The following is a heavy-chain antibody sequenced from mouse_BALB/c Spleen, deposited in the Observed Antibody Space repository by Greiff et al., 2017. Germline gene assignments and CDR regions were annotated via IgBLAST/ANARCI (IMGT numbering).Heavy chain of an antibody. CDR2: INPSSGYT. CDR3: ALYPYYRYDGDPYYAMDY. D-gene: IGHD2-14*01. Sequence: QVQLQQSAAELARPGASVKMSCKASGYTFTSYTMHWVKQRPGQGLEWIGYINPSSGYTEYNQKFKDKTTLTADKSSSTAYMQLSSLTSEDSAVYYCALYPYYRYDGDPYYAMDYWGQGTSVTVSS. V-gene: IGHV1-4*02. CDR1: GYTFTSYT. J-gene: IGHJ4*01.